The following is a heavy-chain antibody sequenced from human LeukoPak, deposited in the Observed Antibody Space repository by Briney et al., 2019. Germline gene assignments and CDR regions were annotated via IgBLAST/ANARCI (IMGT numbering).Heavy chain of an antibody. Sequence: ASVTVSCKASGYTFTSYGISWVRQAPGQGLEWMGWISAYNGNTNYAQKLQGRVTMTTDTSTSTAYMELRSLRSDDTAVYYCAREQSGYYYYYYYYYMDVWGKGTTVTVSS. CDR1: GYTFTSYG. CDR3: AREQSGYYYYYYYYYMDV. D-gene: IGHD3-22*01. CDR2: ISAYNGNT. J-gene: IGHJ6*03. V-gene: IGHV1-18*01.